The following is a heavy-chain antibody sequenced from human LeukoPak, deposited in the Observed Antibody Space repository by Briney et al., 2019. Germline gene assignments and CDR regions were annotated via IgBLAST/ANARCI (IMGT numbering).Heavy chain of an antibody. J-gene: IGHJ4*02. CDR1: GGTFSSYA. Sequence: SVKVSCKASGGTFSSYAISWVRQAPGQGLEWMGGIIPIFGTANYAQKFQGRVTITADESTSTAYMELSSLRSEDTAVYYCARTTLGYCSGGSCYDDYWGQGTLVTVSS. D-gene: IGHD2-15*01. V-gene: IGHV1-69*13. CDR2: IIPIFGTA. CDR3: ARTTLGYCSGGSCYDDY.